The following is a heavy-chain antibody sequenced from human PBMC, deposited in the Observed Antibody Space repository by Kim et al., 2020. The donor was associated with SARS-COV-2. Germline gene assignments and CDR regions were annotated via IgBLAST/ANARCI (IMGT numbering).Heavy chain of an antibody. V-gene: IGHV4-34*01. CDR3: ARGWSSGWGYYYYYGMDV. Sequence: SETLSLTCAVYGGSFSGYYWSWIRQPPGKGLEWIGEINHSGSTNYNPSLKSRVTISVDTSKNQFSLKLSSVTAADTAVYYCARGWSSGWGYYYYYGMDV. D-gene: IGHD6-19*01. CDR2: INHSGST. CDR1: GGSFSGYY. J-gene: IGHJ6*01.